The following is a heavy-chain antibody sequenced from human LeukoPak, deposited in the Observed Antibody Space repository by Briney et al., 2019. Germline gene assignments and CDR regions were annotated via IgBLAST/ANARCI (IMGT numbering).Heavy chain of an antibody. CDR2: INPNSGGT. CDR1: GYTFTGYY. CDR3: ARVRRDGYYAFDY. Sequence: GASVKVFCKASGYTFTGYYMHWVRQAPGQGLEWMGWINPNSGGTNYAQKFQGRVTMTRDTSISTAYMVLSRLRSDDTAVYYCARVRRDGYYAFDYWGQGTLVTVSS. J-gene: IGHJ4*02. V-gene: IGHV1-2*02. D-gene: IGHD5-24*01.